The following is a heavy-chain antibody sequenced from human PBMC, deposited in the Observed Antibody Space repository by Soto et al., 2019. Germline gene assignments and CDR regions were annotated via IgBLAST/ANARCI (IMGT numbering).Heavy chain of an antibody. Sequence: QVQLVQSGAEVKKPGASVKVSCKASGYTFTSYGISWVRQAPGQGLEWMGWISAYNGNTNYAQKLQDRVTMTTDTSTSTAYMELRSLRSDDTAVYYCARQIAARLSGPWFDPWGQGTLVTVSS. CDR2: ISAYNGNT. CDR3: ARQIAARLSGPWFDP. V-gene: IGHV1-18*01. J-gene: IGHJ5*02. CDR1: GYTFTSYG. D-gene: IGHD6-6*01.